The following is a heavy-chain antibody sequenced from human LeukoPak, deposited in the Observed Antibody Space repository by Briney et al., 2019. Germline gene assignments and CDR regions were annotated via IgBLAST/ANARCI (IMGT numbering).Heavy chain of an antibody. V-gene: IGHV1-24*01. Sequence: ASVKVSCKVSGYTLTELSMHWVRQAPGKGLEWMGGFDPEDGETIYAQKFQGRVTMTEDTSTDTAYMELSSLRSEDTAVYYCATAPYSYGYATLVYWGQETLVTVSS. D-gene: IGHD5-18*01. J-gene: IGHJ4*02. CDR2: FDPEDGET. CDR3: ATAPYSYGYATLVY. CDR1: GYTLTELS.